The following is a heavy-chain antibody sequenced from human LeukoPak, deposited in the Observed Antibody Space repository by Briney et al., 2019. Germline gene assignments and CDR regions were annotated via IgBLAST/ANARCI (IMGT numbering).Heavy chain of an antibody. CDR2: RYYRGST. CDR1: GDSISSSSSY. D-gene: IGHD4-17*01. Sequence: SETLSLTCIVSGDSISSSSSYWGWIRQPPGKGLEWIGSRYYRGSTYYNPSLKSRVTISVDTSKNQFSLKLSSVTAADTAVYYCARDYGDYWYFDLWGRGTLVTVSS. V-gene: IGHV4-39*07. CDR3: ARDYGDYWYFDL. J-gene: IGHJ2*01.